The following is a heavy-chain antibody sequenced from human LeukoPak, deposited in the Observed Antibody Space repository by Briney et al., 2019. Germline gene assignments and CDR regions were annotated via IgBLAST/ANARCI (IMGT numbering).Heavy chain of an antibody. V-gene: IGHV4-59*01. CDR1: GGSISSYY. CDR2: IYYSGST. Sequence: SETLSLTCTVSGGSISSYYRSWIRQPPGKGLEWIGYIYYSGSTNYNPSLKSRVTISVDTSKNQFSLKLSSVTAADTAVYYCARVGDYGYYYYYYMDVWGKGTTVTVSS. CDR3: ARVGDYGYYYYYYMDV. D-gene: IGHD4-17*01. J-gene: IGHJ6*03.